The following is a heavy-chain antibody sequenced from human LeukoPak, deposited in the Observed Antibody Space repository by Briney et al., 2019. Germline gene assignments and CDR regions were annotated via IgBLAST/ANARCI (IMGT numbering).Heavy chain of an antibody. CDR3: AREEVDSNSYYYGMDV. J-gene: IGHJ6*02. D-gene: IGHD6-6*01. CDR1: GFTLSDYY. V-gene: IGHV3-11*01. CDR2: ISSSGSTI. Sequence: GGSLRLSCAASGFTLSDYYMTWIRQAPGKGLEWVSYISSSGSTIYYADSVKGRFTISRDNAKNSLYLQMNSLRAEDTAVYYCAREEVDSNSYYYGMDVWGQGTTVTVS.